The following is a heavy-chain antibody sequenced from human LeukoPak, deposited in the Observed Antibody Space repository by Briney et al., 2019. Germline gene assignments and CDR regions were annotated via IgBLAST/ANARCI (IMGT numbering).Heavy chain of an antibody. Sequence: PGGSLRLSCAASGFTFSDYYMSWIRQAPGKGLEWVSYISSSSSYTNYADSVKGRFTISRDNSKNTLYLQMNSLRAEDTAVYYCARLFGVELHHGMDVWGQGTTVTVSS. V-gene: IGHV3-11*06. CDR1: GFTFSDYY. J-gene: IGHJ6*02. CDR3: ARLFGVELHHGMDV. CDR2: ISSSSSYT. D-gene: IGHD3-3*01.